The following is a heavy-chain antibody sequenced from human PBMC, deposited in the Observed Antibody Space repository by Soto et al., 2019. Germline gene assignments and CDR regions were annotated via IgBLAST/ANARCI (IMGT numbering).Heavy chain of an antibody. CDR2: IYPGDSDT. V-gene: IGHV5-51*01. CDR3: ARSVRGSSWHY. CDR1: GYSFTSYW. D-gene: IGHD6-13*01. Sequence: GESLKISCKGTGYSFTSYWIGWVRQMPGKGLEWMGIIYPGDSDTRYSPSFQGQVTISADKSISTAFLQWSSLNASVTAMYYCARSVRGSSWHYWGQGTLVTVSS. J-gene: IGHJ4*02.